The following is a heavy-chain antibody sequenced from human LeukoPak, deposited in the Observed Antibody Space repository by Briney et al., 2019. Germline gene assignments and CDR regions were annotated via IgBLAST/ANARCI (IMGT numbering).Heavy chain of an antibody. CDR1: GNTFTSHY. Sequence: SVTVSCKASGNTFTSHYLHWVRQAPRQGFEWMGMINPRGGITDYAQNFQGRVSMTRDVSTNTVYMELSSLRSEDTAVYYCASGYCSGGSCYSSSDYWGQGTLVTVSS. D-gene: IGHD2-15*01. J-gene: IGHJ4*02. CDR3: ASGYCSGGSCYSSSDY. CDR2: INPRGGIT. V-gene: IGHV1-46*01.